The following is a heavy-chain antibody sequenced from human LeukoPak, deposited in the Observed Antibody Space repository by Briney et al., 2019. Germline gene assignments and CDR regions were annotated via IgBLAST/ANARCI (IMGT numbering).Heavy chain of an antibody. V-gene: IGHV3-7*03. Sequence: GGSLRLSCTASGFTFSTFWMSWVRQAPGKGLEWVANINQGGSEKYSVDSVKGRFTISRDNAKNSLFLQMNSLRAEDTAVYYCARVLRYCSGGNCYSGGLGYMDVWGKGTTVTISS. D-gene: IGHD2-15*01. J-gene: IGHJ6*03. CDR1: GFTFSTFW. CDR2: INQGGSEK. CDR3: ARVLRYCSGGNCYSGGLGYMDV.